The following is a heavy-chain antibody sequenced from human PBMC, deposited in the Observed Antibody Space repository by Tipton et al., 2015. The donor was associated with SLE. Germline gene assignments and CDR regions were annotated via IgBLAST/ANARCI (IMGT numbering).Heavy chain of an antibody. CDR1: GGSISSGGYS. CDR2: IYYSGST. J-gene: IGHJ2*01. Sequence: TLSLTCAVSGGSISSGGYSWSWIRQPPGKGLEWIGYIYYSGSTYYNPSLKSRVTISVDTSKNQFSLKLSSVTAADTAVYYCARHPPREQLVFGYFDLWGRGTLVTVSS. V-gene: IGHV4-30-2*01. D-gene: IGHD6-13*01. CDR3: ARHPPREQLVFGYFDL.